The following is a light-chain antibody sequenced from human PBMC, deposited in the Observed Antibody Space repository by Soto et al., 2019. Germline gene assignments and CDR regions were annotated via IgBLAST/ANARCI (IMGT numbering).Light chain of an antibody. Sequence: SVLTQPATVTGYPGQSITISCTGTSSDVGRYNYVSWYQQHPGKAPKLIIYDVSNRPSGVSNRFSGSKSGNTASLTISGLQAEDEADYYCNSYTSSSTYVFGTGTKVTVL. V-gene: IGLV2-14*01. J-gene: IGLJ1*01. CDR2: DVS. CDR3: NSYTSSSTYV. CDR1: SSDVGRYNY.